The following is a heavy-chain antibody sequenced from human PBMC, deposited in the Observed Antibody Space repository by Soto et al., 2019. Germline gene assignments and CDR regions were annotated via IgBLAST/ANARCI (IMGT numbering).Heavy chain of an antibody. CDR3: ARALQYSSSWYGGYYFDY. V-gene: IGHV4-59*01. J-gene: IGHJ4*02. Sequence: PSETLSLTCTVSGGSISSYYWSWIRQPPGKGLEWIGYIYYSGSTNYNPSLKSRVTISVDTSKNQFSLKLSSVTAADTAVYYCARALQYSSSWYGGYYFDYWGQGTLVTVSS. D-gene: IGHD6-13*01. CDR2: IYYSGST. CDR1: GGSISSYY.